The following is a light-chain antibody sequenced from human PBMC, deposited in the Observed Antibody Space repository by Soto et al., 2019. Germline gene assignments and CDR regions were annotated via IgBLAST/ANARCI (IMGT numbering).Light chain of an antibody. J-gene: IGKJ3*01. Sequence: DIQLTQSPSFRSASVGDRVTITCRASQGISNYLAWYQQKPGKAPQLLIYAASTLQSGVPSRFSGSGSGTEFTLTISSLQPEDFATYCCQQLNSSPFTFGPGTKVDIK. CDR2: AAS. CDR3: QQLNSSPFT. V-gene: IGKV1-9*01. CDR1: QGISNY.